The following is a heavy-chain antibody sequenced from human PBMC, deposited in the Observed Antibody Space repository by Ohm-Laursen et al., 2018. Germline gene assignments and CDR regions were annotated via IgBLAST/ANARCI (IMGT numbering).Heavy chain of an antibody. V-gene: IGHV3-23*01. CDR1: GFTFSTYG. CDR2: ISVSGSST. Sequence: SLRLSCAASGFTFSTYGMSWVRQAPGKGLEWVSGISVSGSSTDYADSVKGRFTISRDNSKNTLYLQMNSLRAEDTAVYYCAKQGKYSSSEVDYWGQGTLVTVSS. J-gene: IGHJ4*02. D-gene: IGHD6-13*01. CDR3: AKQGKYSSSEVDY.